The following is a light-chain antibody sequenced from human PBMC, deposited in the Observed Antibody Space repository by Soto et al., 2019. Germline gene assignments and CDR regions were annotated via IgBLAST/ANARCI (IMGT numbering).Light chain of an antibody. J-gene: IGKJ1*01. Sequence: EIVMTQSPATLSVSPGERATLSCRASQSVSSNLAWYQQKPGQAPRLLIYGASTSATGIPARFSGSGSGTEFTLTISSLQSEDFAVYYCQQYNNWRTFGQGTKV. CDR1: QSVSSN. CDR2: GAS. CDR3: QQYNNWRT. V-gene: IGKV3-15*01.